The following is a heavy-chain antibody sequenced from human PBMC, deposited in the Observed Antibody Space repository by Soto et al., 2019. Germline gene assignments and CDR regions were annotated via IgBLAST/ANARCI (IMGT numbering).Heavy chain of an antibody. J-gene: IGHJ3*02. D-gene: IGHD2-15*01. V-gene: IGHV4-59*11. CDR1: GVCIGSHF. CDR3: ARLQYTVVTALDI. CDR2: IYHTVNT. Sequence: PXAILWRPCSVPGVCIGSHFWSGIRQAPGKGPELVGYIYHTVNTNYNPALKSRVTISMDTSKNQLSLQLTSVTAADTAVYYCARLQYTVVTALDIWGQGTMVTVSS.